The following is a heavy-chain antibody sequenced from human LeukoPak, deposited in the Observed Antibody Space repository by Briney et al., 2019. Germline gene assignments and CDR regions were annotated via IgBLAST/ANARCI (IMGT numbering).Heavy chain of an antibody. Sequence: GASVTVSCKASGYTFTTYAMHWVRQAPGQRLEWMGWINVGNGNTKYSQKFQGRVTITRDTSASTAYMELSSLRSEDTAVYYCAAPTTPYGDYVGYWGQGTLVTVSS. D-gene: IGHD4-17*01. CDR1: GYTFTTYA. CDR3: AAPTTPYGDYVGY. CDR2: INVGNGNT. V-gene: IGHV1-3*01. J-gene: IGHJ4*02.